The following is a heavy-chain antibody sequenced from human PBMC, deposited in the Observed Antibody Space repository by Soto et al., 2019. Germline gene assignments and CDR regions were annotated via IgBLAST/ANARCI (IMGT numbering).Heavy chain of an antibody. D-gene: IGHD2-15*01. CDR2: ISSSGSTI. CDR3: ARDHRYCSGGSCYANWFDP. V-gene: IGHV3-48*03. J-gene: IGHJ5*02. CDR1: GFTFRTSA. Sequence: GGSLRLSCAASGFTFRTSAMHWVRQAPGKGLEWVSYISSSGSTIYYADSVKGRFTISRDNAKNSLYLQMNSLRAEDTAVYYCARDHRYCSGGSCYANWFDPWGQGTLVTVSS.